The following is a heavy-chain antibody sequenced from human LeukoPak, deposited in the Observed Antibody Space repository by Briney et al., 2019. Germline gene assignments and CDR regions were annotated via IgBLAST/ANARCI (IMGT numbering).Heavy chain of an antibody. Sequence: PGGSLRLSCAASGFTFSSYSMNWVRQAPGEGLEWVSSISSSSSYIYYADSVKGRFTISRDNAKNSLYLQMNSLRAEDTAVYYCARELRDGIAAASRRTGFDYWGQGTLVTVSS. J-gene: IGHJ4*02. D-gene: IGHD6-13*01. CDR1: GFTFSSYS. V-gene: IGHV3-21*01. CDR2: ISSSSSYI. CDR3: ARELRDGIAAASRRTGFDY.